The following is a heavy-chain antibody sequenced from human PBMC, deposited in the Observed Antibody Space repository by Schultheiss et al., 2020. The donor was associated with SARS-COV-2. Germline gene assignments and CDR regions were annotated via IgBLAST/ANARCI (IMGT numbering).Heavy chain of an antibody. CDR1: GFTFSSYA. CDR2: ISYDGSNK. J-gene: IGHJ6*02. D-gene: IGHD3-3*01. Sequence: GGSLRLSCAASGFTFSSYAMHWVRQAPGKGLEWVAVISYDGSNKYYADSVKGRFTISRDNSKNTLYLQMNSLRAEDTAVYYCAFWSGYQGHSGKDYYYYYGMDVWGQGTTVTVSS. V-gene: IGHV3-30-3*01. CDR3: AFWSGYQGHSGKDYYYYYGMDV.